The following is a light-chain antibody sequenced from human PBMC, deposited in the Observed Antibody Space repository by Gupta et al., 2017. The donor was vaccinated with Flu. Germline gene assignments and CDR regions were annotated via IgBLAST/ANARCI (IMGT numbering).Light chain of an antibody. Sequence: EIVMTQSPATLSVSPGERATLSCRASQSVSSNLAWYQQKPGQAPRLLIYGASTRATGIPARFRGSGSGTEFTLTISRLQSEDFAVYYCQQYNNWPLSTFGPGTKVNIK. CDR2: GAS. J-gene: IGKJ3*01. CDR1: QSVSSN. CDR3: QQYNNWPLST. V-gene: IGKV3-15*01.